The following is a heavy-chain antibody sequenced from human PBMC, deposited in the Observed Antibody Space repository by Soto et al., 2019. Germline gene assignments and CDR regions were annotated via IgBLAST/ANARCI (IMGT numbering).Heavy chain of an antibody. CDR3: ARRFSGYRYFDY. CDR1: GGSISSYY. Sequence: QVQLQESGPGLVKPSETLSFTCTVSGGSISSYYWSWIRQPPGKGLEWIGYIYYSGSTNYNPSLKSRVTISVDTSKNQFSLKLSSVTAADTAVYYCARRFSGYRYFDYWGQGTLVTVSS. D-gene: IGHD5-12*01. J-gene: IGHJ4*02. CDR2: IYYSGST. V-gene: IGHV4-59*08.